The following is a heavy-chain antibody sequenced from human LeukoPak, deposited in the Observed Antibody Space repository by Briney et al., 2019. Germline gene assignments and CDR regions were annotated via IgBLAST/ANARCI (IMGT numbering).Heavy chain of an antibody. Sequence: GGSLRLSCAASGFTFSSHNMHWVRQAPGKGLEWVAVISYDGSSKYYADSVEGRFTISRDNSKNTLYLQMNSLGPEDTAVYYCATEGIAAYAFDYWGQGTLVTVSS. J-gene: IGHJ4*02. D-gene: IGHD6-13*01. CDR1: GFTFSSHN. CDR2: ISYDGSSK. CDR3: ATEGIAAYAFDY. V-gene: IGHV3-30-3*01.